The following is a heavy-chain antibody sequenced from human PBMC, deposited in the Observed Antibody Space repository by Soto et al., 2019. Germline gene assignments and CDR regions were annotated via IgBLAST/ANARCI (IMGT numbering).Heavy chain of an antibody. CDR2: ISGSGGTT. V-gene: IGHV3-23*01. CDR1: GFIFSTYA. CDR3: ARGSGTYSGDY. Sequence: EVQLLESGGGLVQPGGSLRLSCVASGFIFSTYAMSWVRQAPGKGLEWVSGISGSGGTTYYADSVKGRLTISRDNSKNTLYLQMNSLSVADTAVYYCARGSGTYSGDYWGQGPLVTVSS. J-gene: IGHJ4*02. D-gene: IGHD3-10*01.